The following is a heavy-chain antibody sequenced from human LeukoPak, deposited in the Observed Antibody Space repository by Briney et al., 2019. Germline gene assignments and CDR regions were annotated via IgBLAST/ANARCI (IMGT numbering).Heavy chain of an antibody. V-gene: IGHV1-2*04. J-gene: IGHJ5*02. CDR1: GYTFTGYY. D-gene: IGHD6-13*01. CDR2: INPNSGGT. Sequence: GASVKVSCKASGYTFTGYYMHWVRQAPGQGLEWMGWINPNSGGTNYAQKFQGWVTMTRDTSISTAYMELSRLRSDDTAVYYCARGYGSSGGRNWFDRWGQGTLVTVPS. CDR3: ARGYGSSGGRNWFDR.